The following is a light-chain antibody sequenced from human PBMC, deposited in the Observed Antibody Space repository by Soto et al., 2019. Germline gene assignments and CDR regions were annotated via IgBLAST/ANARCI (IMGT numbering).Light chain of an antibody. V-gene: IGKV3-11*01. CDR2: GAY. Sequence: EIVLTQSPATLSLSPGERATLSCRASQSFNSIYLAWYQQKPGQAPRLLIYGAYNRATGIPPRFSGSGSGTDFTLTISSLEPEDSAVYYCQQRHMWPITFGQGTRLEIK. J-gene: IGKJ5*01. CDR1: QSFNSIY. CDR3: QQRHMWPIT.